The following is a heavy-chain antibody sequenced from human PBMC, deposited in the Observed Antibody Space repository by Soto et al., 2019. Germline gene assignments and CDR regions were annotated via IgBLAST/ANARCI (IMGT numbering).Heavy chain of an antibody. CDR2: IGTAGDT. Sequence: GGSLRLSCAASGFTFSSYDMHWVRQATGKGLEWVSAIGTAGDTYYPGSVKGRFTISRENAKNSLYLQMNSLRAGDTAVYYCARGGAGTTFVDYWGQGTLVTVSS. D-gene: IGHD1-7*01. J-gene: IGHJ4*02. CDR1: GFTFSSYD. CDR3: ARGGAGTTFVDY. V-gene: IGHV3-13*01.